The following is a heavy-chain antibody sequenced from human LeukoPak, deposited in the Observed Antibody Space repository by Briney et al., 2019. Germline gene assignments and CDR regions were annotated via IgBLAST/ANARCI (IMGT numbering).Heavy chain of an antibody. J-gene: IGHJ2*01. CDR3: ARDYPSYSGLGYFDL. V-gene: IGHV4-39*07. CDR2: IYYSGTT. D-gene: IGHD2-15*01. Sequence: SETLSLTCTVSGGPISSSSYYWGWIRQPPGKGLEWIGTIYYSGTTYYKPSLKSRVTISVDTSKNQFSLKLSSVTAADTAVYYCARDYPSYSGLGYFDLWGRGTLVTVSS. CDR1: GGPISSSSYY.